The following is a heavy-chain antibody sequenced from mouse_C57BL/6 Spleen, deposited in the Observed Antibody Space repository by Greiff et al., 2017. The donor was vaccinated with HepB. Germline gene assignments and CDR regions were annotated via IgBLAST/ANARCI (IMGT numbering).Heavy chain of an antibody. CDR2: IDPENGDT. CDR3: TTDDYEGFDY. V-gene: IGHV14-4*01. D-gene: IGHD2-4*01. CDR1: GFNIKDDY. Sequence: EVKLMESGAELVRPGASVKLSCTASGFNIKDDYMHWVKQRPEQGLEWIGWIDPENGDTEYASKFQGKATITADTSSNTAYLQLSSLTSEDTAVYYCTTDDYEGFDYWGQGTTLTVSS. J-gene: IGHJ2*01.